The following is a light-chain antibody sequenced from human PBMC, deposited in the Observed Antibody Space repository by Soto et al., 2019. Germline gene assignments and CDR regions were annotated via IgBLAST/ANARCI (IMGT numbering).Light chain of an antibody. CDR3: KRHKPYPVT. CDR1: QSISSY. CDR2: AAS. Sequence: DMQRSSAASSASSFIRNRVPITCRASQSISSYLNWYQQTPGKAPKLLIYAASSLQSGVPSRFSGSSCRRQYTISICSLQIPAFPIFHSKRHKPYPVTFGQGTKVDIK. V-gene: IGKV1-39*01. J-gene: IGKJ3*01.